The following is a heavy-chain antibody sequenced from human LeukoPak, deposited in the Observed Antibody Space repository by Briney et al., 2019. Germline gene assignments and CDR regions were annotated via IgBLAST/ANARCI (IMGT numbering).Heavy chain of an antibody. D-gene: IGHD3-3*01. Sequence: PGGSLRLSCTASGFTFADYNMNWVRQAPGKGPEWVGFIRRKANGGTTEYAASVKGRFTISRDDSKSIAYLQMNSLKTEDTAVYYCTSGLYYDSWSDLFDYWGQGTLVTVSS. J-gene: IGHJ4*02. CDR2: IRRKANGGTT. CDR3: TSGLYYDSWSDLFDY. CDR1: GFTFADYN. V-gene: IGHV3-49*04.